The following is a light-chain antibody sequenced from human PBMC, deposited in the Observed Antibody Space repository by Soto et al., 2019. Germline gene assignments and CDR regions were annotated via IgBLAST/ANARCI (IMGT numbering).Light chain of an antibody. V-gene: IGKV3-11*01. J-gene: IGKJ5*01. Sequence: EIVLTQSPATLSLSPGERATLSCRASQSVSSYLAWYQQKPGQAPRLLIYDASNRAPGIPARFSGSGSGTDFTLTISSLEPEDFAVYYCQQRSNWRVTFGQGTRLEIK. CDR3: QQRSNWRVT. CDR2: DAS. CDR1: QSVSSY.